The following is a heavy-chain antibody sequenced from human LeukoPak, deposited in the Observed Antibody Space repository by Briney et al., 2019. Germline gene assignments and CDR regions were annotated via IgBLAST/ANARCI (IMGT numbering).Heavy chain of an antibody. J-gene: IGHJ6*02. Sequence: GGSLRLSCAASGFTFSSYAMSWVRQAPGKGLEWVSAISGSGGSTYYADSVKGRFTISRDNSKNTLYLQMNSLRAEDTAVYYCARDLSGSSSWYDGMDVWGQGTTVTVSS. V-gene: IGHV3-23*01. CDR2: ISGSGGST. CDR1: GFTFSSYA. CDR3: ARDLSGSSSWYDGMDV. D-gene: IGHD6-13*01.